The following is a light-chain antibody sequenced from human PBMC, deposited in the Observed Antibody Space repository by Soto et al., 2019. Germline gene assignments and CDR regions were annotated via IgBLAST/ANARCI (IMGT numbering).Light chain of an antibody. CDR1: QSIDGW. V-gene: IGKV1-5*03. J-gene: IGKJ2*02. Sequence: DSQLTQSPSTLSASIGDRVTITCRASQSIDGWLAWYQQKPGEAPKLLIYKSSTSQPGVPSRFSGSGSGTDFTLTISTLRPGDFATYYCQHYTISGCTFGQGTKLEIK. CDR3: QHYTISGCT. CDR2: KSS.